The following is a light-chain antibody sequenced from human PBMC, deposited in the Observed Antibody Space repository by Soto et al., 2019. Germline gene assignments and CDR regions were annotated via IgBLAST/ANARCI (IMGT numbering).Light chain of an antibody. V-gene: IGKV3-15*01. CDR1: QSVSSN. CDR2: GAS. CDR3: QQYNNWPLA. Sequence: EIVLTQSPGTLSLSPGERATLSCRASQSVSSNLAWYQQKPGQAPRLLIYGASTRATGIPARFSGSGSGTEFTLTISSLQSEDFAVYYCQQYNNWPLAFGQGTKVDI. J-gene: IGKJ1*01.